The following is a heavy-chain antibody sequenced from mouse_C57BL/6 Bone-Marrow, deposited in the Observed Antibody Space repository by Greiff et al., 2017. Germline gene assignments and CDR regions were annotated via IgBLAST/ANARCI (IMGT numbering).Heavy chain of an antibody. CDR1: GYTFTDYY. CDR2: IYPGSGNT. V-gene: IGHV1-76*01. D-gene: IGHD1-1*01. CDR3: ASPNYGSPFAY. J-gene: IGHJ2*01. Sequence: VQLQQSGAELVRPGASVKLSCKASGYTFTDYYINWVKQRPGQGLEWIARIYPGSGNTYYTETFKGKATLTAEQSSSPAYMQLSSLTSEASAVYFCASPNYGSPFAYWGQGTTLTVSS.